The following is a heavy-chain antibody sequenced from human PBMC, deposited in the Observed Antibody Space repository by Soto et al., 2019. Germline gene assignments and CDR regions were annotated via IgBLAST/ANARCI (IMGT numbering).Heavy chain of an antibody. J-gene: IGHJ4*02. CDR2: INHSGST. D-gene: IGHD2-15*01. CDR1: GGSFSGYY. V-gene: IGHV4-34*01. CDR3: ARGYAAPRAAD. Sequence: KTSETLSLTCAVYGGSFSGYYWSWIRQPPGKGLEWIGEINHSGSTSYNPSLKSRVTISVDTSKNQFSLKLSSVTAADTAVYYCARGYAAPRAADWGQGTLVTVSS.